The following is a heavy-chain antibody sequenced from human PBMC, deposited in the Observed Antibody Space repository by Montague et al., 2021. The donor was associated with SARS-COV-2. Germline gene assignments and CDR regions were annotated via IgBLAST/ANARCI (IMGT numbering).Heavy chain of an antibody. D-gene: IGHD3-10*01. CDR1: GDSFNSPKYY. V-gene: IGHV4-39*01. J-gene: IGHJ3*02. Sequence: SETLSLTCTVSGDSFNSPKYYCAWIRQPPGKGLEWIGSSYYSGTTYDNPSLRSQVTMSVDTSKTQFSLKMNSVTAADTAVYYCARESYGSGSYHAFDIWSQGTVVAVSS. CDR2: SYYSGTT. CDR3: ARESYGSGSYHAFDI.